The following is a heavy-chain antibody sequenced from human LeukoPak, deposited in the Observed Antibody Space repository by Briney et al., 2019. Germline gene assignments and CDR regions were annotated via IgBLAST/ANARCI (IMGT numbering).Heavy chain of an antibody. Sequence: GGSLRLSCAASGFTFTSYATYWVRQAPGKGLEWVSGIFGSGGNPHYADSVKGRFTISRDNSKNTVYLQMNSLRAEDTAVYYCAKTTTGYSSGRYPGWPVDYWGQGTLVTVSS. CDR1: GFTFTSYA. D-gene: IGHD6-19*01. CDR2: IFGSGGNP. CDR3: AKTTTGYSSGRYPGWPVDY. J-gene: IGHJ4*02. V-gene: IGHV3-23*01.